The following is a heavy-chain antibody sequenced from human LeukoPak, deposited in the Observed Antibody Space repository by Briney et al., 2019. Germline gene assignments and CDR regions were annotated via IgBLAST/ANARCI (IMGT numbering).Heavy chain of an antibody. J-gene: IGHJ4*02. CDR2: ISDDGNDK. V-gene: IGHV3-30*04. Sequence: GKSLRLSCAASGLTFSSSAMHWVRQASDKGLEWVATISDDGNDKHYTDSVKGRFTISRDDSKNTLYLQMNSLRAEDTAVYYCAKAQIRRLYSYGHGEGYYFDYWGQGTLVTVSS. CDR3: AKAQIRRLYSYGHGEGYYFDY. CDR1: GLTFSSSA. D-gene: IGHD5-18*01.